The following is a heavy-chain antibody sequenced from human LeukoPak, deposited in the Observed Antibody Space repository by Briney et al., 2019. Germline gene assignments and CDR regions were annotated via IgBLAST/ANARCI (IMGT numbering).Heavy chain of an antibody. J-gene: IGHJ4*02. CDR1: GGFISSYY. V-gene: IGHV4-59*01. D-gene: IGHD2-8*01. Sequence: SETLSLTCTVSGGFISSYYWSWIRQPPGKGLEWIGYIYYSGSTNYNPSLKSRVTISVDTSKNQFSLKLSSVTAADTAVYYCARGDDCTNGVCVFVDYWGQGTLVTVSS. CDR2: IYYSGST. CDR3: ARGDDCTNGVCVFVDY.